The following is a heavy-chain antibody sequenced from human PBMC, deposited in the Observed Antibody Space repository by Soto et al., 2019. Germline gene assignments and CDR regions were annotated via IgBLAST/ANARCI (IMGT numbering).Heavy chain of an antibody. CDR3: ARDLQYSSSFGYYYYYGMDV. CDR1: GDSVSSNSAA. D-gene: IGHD6-6*01. J-gene: IGHJ6*02. CDR2: TYYRSKWYN. V-gene: IGHV6-1*01. Sequence: AQTLSLTCAISGDSVSSNSAAWNWIRQSPSRGLEWLGRTYYRSKWYNDYAVSVKSRITINPDTSKNQFSLQLNSVTPEDTAVYYCARDLQYSSSFGYYYYYGMDVWGQGTTVTASS.